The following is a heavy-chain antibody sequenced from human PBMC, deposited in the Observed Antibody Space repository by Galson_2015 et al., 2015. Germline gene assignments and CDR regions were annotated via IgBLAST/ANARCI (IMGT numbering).Heavy chain of an antibody. J-gene: IGHJ4*02. CDR2: ISSSGSTI. CDR3: AREASSWYFDY. CDR1: GFTFSDYY. Sequence: SLRLCCAASGFTFSDYYMSWIRQAPGKGLEWFSYISSSGSTIYYADSVKGRFTISRDDAKNSLYLQMNSLRAEDTAVYYCAREASSWYFDYWGQGTLVTVSS. D-gene: IGHD6-13*01. V-gene: IGHV3-11*01.